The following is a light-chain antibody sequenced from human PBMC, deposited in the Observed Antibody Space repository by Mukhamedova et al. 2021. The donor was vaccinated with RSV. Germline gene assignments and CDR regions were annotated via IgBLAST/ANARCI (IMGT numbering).Light chain of an antibody. CDR3: QQYNSYWT. V-gene: IGKV1-5*03. CDR1: QSISSW. CDR2: KAS. Sequence: ASVGDRVTITCRASQSISSWLAWYQQKPGKAPKLLIYKASSLESGVPSRFSGSGSGTEFTLTISSLQPDDFATYYCQQYNSYWTFG. J-gene: IGKJ1*01.